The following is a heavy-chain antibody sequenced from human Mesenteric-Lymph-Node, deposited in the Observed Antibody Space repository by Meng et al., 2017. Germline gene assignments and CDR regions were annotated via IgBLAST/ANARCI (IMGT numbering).Heavy chain of an antibody. CDR1: GFTFSSYA. Sequence: GESLKISCAASGFTFSSYAMSWVRQAPGKGLEWVSAISGSGGSTYYADSVKGRFTISRDNSKNTLYLQMNSLRAEDTAVYYCAKVTDGEAVGAGDWFDPWGQGTLVTVSS. J-gene: IGHJ5*02. CDR3: AKVTDGEAVGAGDWFDP. D-gene: IGHD3-16*01. CDR2: ISGSGGST. V-gene: IGHV3-23*01.